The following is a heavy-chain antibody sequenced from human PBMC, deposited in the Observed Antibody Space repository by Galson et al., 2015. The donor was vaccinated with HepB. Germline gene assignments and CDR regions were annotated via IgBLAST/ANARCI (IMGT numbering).Heavy chain of an antibody. CDR2: TNPSGGST. CDR1: GYTFTSYY. D-gene: IGHD2-21*01. Sequence: SVKVSCKASGYTFTSYYMHWVRQAPGQGLEWMGITNPSGGSTSYAQKFQGRVTMTRDTSTSTVYMELSSLRSEDTAVYYCARDTPSQIETFDYWGQGTLVTVSS. J-gene: IGHJ4*02. CDR3: ARDTPSQIETFDY. V-gene: IGHV1-46*01.